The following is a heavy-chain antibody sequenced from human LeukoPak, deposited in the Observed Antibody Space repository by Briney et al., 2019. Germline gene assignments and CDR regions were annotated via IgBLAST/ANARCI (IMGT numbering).Heavy chain of an antibody. J-gene: IGHJ3*02. CDR2: IYYSGST. V-gene: IGHV4-59*01. CDR1: GGSISSYY. CDR3: ARVRAWIASYAFDI. Sequence: SETLSLTCTVSGGSISSYYWSWIRQPPGKGLEWIGYIYYSGSTNYNPSLKSRVTISVDTSKNQFSLKLSSVTAADTAVYYCARVRAWIASYAFDIWGQGTMVTVSS. D-gene: IGHD1-26*01.